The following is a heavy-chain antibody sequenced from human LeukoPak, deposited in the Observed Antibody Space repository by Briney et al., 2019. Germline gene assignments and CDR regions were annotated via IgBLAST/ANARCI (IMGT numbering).Heavy chain of an antibody. CDR3: ARVGSLGYCSGGSCYPYYYGMDV. D-gene: IGHD2-15*01. J-gene: IGHJ6*02. Sequence: ASVTVSFKASGYTFTIYDINWVRQAPEQGLEWMRWMNPNSGNTGYAQKFQGRVTMTRNTSISTAYMELSSLRSEDTAVYYCARVGSLGYCSGGSCYPYYYGMDVWGQGTTVTVSS. CDR2: MNPNSGNT. CDR1: GYTFTIYD. V-gene: IGHV1-8*01.